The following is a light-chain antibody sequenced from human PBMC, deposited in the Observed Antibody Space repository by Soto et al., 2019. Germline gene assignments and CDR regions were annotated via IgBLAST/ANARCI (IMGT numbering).Light chain of an antibody. CDR2: EGS. J-gene: IGLJ3*02. Sequence: QSALTQPASVSGSPGQSITISCTGTSSDIGSYNLVSWYQQHPGIAPKFMIYEGSKPPSGISNRFSGSKSGKTPSLTISGLQAEDEADYYCCLYAGGSHWVFGGETKLTVL. CDR1: SSDIGSYNL. CDR3: CLYAGGSHWV. V-gene: IGLV2-23*01.